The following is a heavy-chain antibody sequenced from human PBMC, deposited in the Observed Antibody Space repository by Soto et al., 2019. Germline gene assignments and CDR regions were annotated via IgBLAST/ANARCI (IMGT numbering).Heavy chain of an antibody. V-gene: IGHV3-30-3*01. CDR1: GFTFSSYA. CDR3: ARDLGTGTTGSFDY. D-gene: IGHD1-1*01. CDR2: ISYDGSNK. J-gene: IGHJ4*02. Sequence: QVQLVESGGGVVQPGRSLRLSCAASGFTFSSYAMHWFRQAPGKGLEWVAVISYDGSNKYYADSVKGRFTISRDNSKNTLYLQMNSLRAEDTAVYYCARDLGTGTTGSFDYWGQGTLVTVSS.